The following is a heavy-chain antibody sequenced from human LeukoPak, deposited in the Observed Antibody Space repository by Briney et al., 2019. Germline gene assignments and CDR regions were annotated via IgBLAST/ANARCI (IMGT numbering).Heavy chain of an antibody. CDR1: GYNFTPYW. Sequence: GESLKISCKASGYNFTPYWIVWVRQMPGKGLEWMGITFPGDSYTIYSPSFQGQVTISVDKSINTAYLQWSSLKASDTAMYYCARPFSYDSSGYYLPSDYWGQGTLVTVSS. CDR2: TFPGDSYT. CDR3: ARPFSYDSSGYYLPSDY. V-gene: IGHV5-51*01. D-gene: IGHD3-22*01. J-gene: IGHJ4*02.